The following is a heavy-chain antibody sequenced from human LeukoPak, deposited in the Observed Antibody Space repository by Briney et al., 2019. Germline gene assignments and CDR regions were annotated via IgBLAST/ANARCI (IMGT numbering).Heavy chain of an antibody. Sequence: GGSLRLSCAASGFTFSSYAMSWVRQAPGKGLEWVANIKQDGNEEYYVDSVKGRFTISRDNAKNSVFLQMNSLRAEDTAVYYCARDPYWPLDYWGQGTLVTVSS. D-gene: IGHD2-21*01. CDR1: GFTFSSYA. J-gene: IGHJ4*02. CDR2: IKQDGNEE. V-gene: IGHV3-7*01. CDR3: ARDPYWPLDY.